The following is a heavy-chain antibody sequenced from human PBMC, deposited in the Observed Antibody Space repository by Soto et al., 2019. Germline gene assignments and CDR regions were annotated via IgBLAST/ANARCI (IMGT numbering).Heavy chain of an antibody. Sequence: SVKVSCKASGGTFSSCAISWVRQAPGQGLEWMGGIIPIFGTANYAQKFQGRVTITADESTSTAYMELSSLRSEDTAVYYCALGFDWLLPPAPGNYYYYGMDVWGQGTLVTVSS. CDR2: IIPIFGTA. CDR1: GGTFSSCA. J-gene: IGHJ6*02. CDR3: ALGFDWLLPPAPGNYYYYGMDV. V-gene: IGHV1-69*13. D-gene: IGHD3-9*01.